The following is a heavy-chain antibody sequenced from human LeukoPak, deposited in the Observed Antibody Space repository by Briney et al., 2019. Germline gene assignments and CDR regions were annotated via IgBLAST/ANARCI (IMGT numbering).Heavy chain of an antibody. V-gene: IGHV4-39*01. CDR3: ARHPDSSGYDRLDP. CDR2: IYYSGST. Sequence: PSQTLSLTCTVSGGSISSSSYYWGWIRQPPGKGLEWIGSIYYSGSTYYNPSLKSRVTISVDTSKNQFSLKLSSVTAADTAVYYCARHPDSSGYDRLDPWGQGTLVTVSS. CDR1: GGSISSSSYY. J-gene: IGHJ5*02. D-gene: IGHD3-22*01.